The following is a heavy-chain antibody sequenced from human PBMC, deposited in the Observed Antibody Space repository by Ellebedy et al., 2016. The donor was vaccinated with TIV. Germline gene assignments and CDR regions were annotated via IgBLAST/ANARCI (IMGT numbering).Heavy chain of an antibody. CDR2: INPNSGGT. V-gene: IGHV1-2*02. CDR1: GYTFTGYY. D-gene: IGHD2-21*02. Sequence: ASVKVSCKASGYTFTGYYMHWVRQAPGQGLEWMGWINPNSGGTNYAQKFQGRVTMTRDTSISTAYMELSRLRSDDTAVYYCAREVKGGRLRVYYFDYWGQGTLVTVSS. CDR3: AREVKGGRLRVYYFDY. J-gene: IGHJ4*02.